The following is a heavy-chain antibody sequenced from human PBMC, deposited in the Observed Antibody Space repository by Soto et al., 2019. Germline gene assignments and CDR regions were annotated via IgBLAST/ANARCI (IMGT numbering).Heavy chain of an antibody. CDR1: GGSISSSSYY. CDR2: IYYSGST. CDR3: ARHGLAHVWENGAFDY. V-gene: IGHV4-39*01. Sequence: SETLSLTCTVSGGSISSSSYYWGWIRQPPGKGLEWIGSIYYSGSTYYNPSLKSRVTISVDTSKNQFSLKLSSVTAADTAVYYCARHGLAHVWENGAFDYWGQGTLVTVSS. D-gene: IGHD3-16*01. J-gene: IGHJ4*02.